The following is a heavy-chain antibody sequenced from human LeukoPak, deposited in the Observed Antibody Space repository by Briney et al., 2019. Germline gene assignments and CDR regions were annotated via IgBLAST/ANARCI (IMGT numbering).Heavy chain of an antibody. V-gene: IGHV3-48*03. J-gene: IGHJ3*02. CDR3: ASGVHYNSGWIDI. CDR2: ISSSGGTM. CDR1: GFTLSSNE. D-gene: IGHD5-12*01. Sequence: GGSLRLSCAASGFTLSSNEMNWVRQAPGKGLEWLSYISSSGGTMHYVDSVKGRFTISRDNAKNSLFLQMNSLRAEDTAVYYCASGVHYNSGWIDIWGQGTMVTVSS.